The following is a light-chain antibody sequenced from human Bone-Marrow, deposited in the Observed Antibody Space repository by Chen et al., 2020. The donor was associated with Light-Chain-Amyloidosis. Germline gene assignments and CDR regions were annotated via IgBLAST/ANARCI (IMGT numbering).Light chain of an antibody. CDR3: PVWDSSREHAV. Sequence: SYVLTQPPSVSVAPGKTARITCGGNNIGDKHVHWYQQKPGQAPVVVVYDDSGRPSGIPERFSGSNSGNTATLTIASVEAGDEADYYCPVWDSSREHAVFGGGTKLTVL. J-gene: IGLJ2*01. CDR2: DDS. CDR1: NIGDKH. V-gene: IGLV3-21*03.